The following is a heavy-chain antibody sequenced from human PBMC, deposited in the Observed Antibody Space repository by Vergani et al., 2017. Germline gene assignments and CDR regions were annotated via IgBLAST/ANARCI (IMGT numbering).Heavy chain of an antibody. Sequence: QITLKESGPTLVKPTQTLTLTCTFSGFSLSTSGVGVGWIRQPPGKALEWLALIYWDDDKRYSPSLKSRLTITKDTSKNQVVLTMTNIDPVDTATYFCAHSXTMGDFWSGYKPGNDCDYWGQGTLVTVSS. CDR2: IYWDDDK. V-gene: IGHV2-5*02. CDR1: GFSLSTSGVG. CDR3: AHSXTMGDFWSGYKPGNDCDY. J-gene: IGHJ4*02. D-gene: IGHD3-3*01.